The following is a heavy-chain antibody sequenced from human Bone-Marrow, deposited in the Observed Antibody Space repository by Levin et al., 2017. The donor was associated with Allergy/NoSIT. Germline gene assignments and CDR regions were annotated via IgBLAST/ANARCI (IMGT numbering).Heavy chain of an antibody. Sequence: LSLTCAASGFLFSNYGMHWVRQAPGKGLEWVAIIWYDGSNKYYADSVKGRFTISRDNSKDTLYLQMNSLRAEDTAVYYCARDGHWGYYDFWSGPYYYGMDVWGQGTTVTVSS. D-gene: IGHD3-3*01. CDR1: GFLFSNYG. CDR2: IWYDGSNK. J-gene: IGHJ6*02. V-gene: IGHV3-33*01. CDR3: ARDGHWGYYDFWSGPYYYGMDV.